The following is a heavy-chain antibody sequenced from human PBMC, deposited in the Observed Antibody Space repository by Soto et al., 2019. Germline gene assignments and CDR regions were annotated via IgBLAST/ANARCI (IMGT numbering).Heavy chain of an antibody. Sequence: EVLLLESGGGLVQPGGSLRLSCAASGFTFRSYAVTWVRQAPGKGLEWVSSISDSGTHTNYADSVKGLFTISRDNSKNSLYLQMNSLRAEDTAVYYCAKKLGGNNHLDYWGQGTLVTVSS. D-gene: IGHD7-27*01. CDR2: ISDSGTHT. CDR3: AKKLGGNNHLDY. CDR1: GFTFRSYA. J-gene: IGHJ4*02. V-gene: IGHV3-23*01.